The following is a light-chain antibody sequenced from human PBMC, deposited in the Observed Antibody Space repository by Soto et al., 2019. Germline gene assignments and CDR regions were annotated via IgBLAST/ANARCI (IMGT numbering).Light chain of an antibody. CDR1: QSVSSN. CDR2: GTS. Sequence: EIVMTQSPATLSVSPGERATLSCRASQSVSSNLAWYQQKPGQAPRLLIYGTSSRATGIPDRFSGSGSGTDFTLTISRLEPEDLAVFYCQQYGSSITFGQGTRLE. J-gene: IGKJ5*01. CDR3: QQYGSSIT. V-gene: IGKV3-20*01.